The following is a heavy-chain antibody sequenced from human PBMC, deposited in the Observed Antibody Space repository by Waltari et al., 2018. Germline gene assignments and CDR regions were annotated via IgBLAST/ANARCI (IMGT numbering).Heavy chain of an antibody. D-gene: IGHD3-16*02. CDR3: ARDHEYIADY. V-gene: IGHV3-7*01. Sequence: EVLLVESGGGLVTPGGSLRLSCKASGFSFSDYWMTWVRQAPGKGLEWVANIKRDGREKYYVDSVKGRFSISRDNSEKSLYLQMDNLRPEDTAVYYCARDHEYIADYWGQGTLVTVSS. J-gene: IGHJ4*02. CDR2: IKRDGREK. CDR1: GFSFSDYW.